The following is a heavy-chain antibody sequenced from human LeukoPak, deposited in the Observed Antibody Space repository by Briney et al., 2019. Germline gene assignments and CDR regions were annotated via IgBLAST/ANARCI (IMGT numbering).Heavy chain of an antibody. D-gene: IGHD3-22*01. CDR1: GGSISSYY. CDR3: ARGLNYYDSSGYFDY. V-gene: IGHV4-59*01. Sequence: SETLSLTCTVSGGSISSYYWSWIRQPPGKGLEWIGYIYYSGSTNYNPSLKSRVTISADTSKNQFSLKLSSVTAADTAVYYCARGLNYYDSSGYFDYWGQGTLVTVSS. J-gene: IGHJ4*02. CDR2: IYYSGST.